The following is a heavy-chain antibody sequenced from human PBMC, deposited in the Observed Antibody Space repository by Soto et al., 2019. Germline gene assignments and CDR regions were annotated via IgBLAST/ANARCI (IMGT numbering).Heavy chain of an antibody. CDR3: ARDMRYYDGSGFVEY. J-gene: IGHJ4*02. Sequence: ASVKVSCQASGYTFTSYGITWVRQAPGQGLEWMGWISAYTGDTNYAQKLQGRVTMTTDTSTSTAYMELRSLRSDDTAVYYCARDMRYYDGSGFVEYRGQGTPVTVSS. CDR1: GYTFTSYG. D-gene: IGHD3-22*01. CDR2: ISAYTGDT. V-gene: IGHV1-18*01.